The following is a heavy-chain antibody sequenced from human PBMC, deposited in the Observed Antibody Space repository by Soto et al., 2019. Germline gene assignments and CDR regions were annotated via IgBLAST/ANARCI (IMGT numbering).Heavy chain of an antibody. V-gene: IGHV1-69*12. Sequence: QVQLVQSGAEVKKPGSSVKVSCKASGGTFRRDAISWVRQAPGQGPEWPGGIIPISGTANYAQKLQGRVTVTGDEFTSTADMELSSLRSEDAAVYCCARSGSSVIVVVNGYYYYAMDVWGQGTTVTVSS. D-gene: IGHD3-22*01. CDR3: ARSGSSVIVVVNGYYYYAMDV. CDR1: GGTFRRDA. J-gene: IGHJ6*02. CDR2: IIPISGTA.